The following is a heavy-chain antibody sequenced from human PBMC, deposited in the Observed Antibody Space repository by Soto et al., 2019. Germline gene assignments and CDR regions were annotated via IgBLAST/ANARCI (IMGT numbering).Heavy chain of an antibody. Sequence: GGSLRLSCAASGFTFDDYAMHWVRQAPGKGLEWVSGISWNSGSIGYADSVKGRFTISRDNAKNSLYLQMNSLRAEDTALYYCAKDIGGVCRGYFDYWGQGTLVTVSS. CDR3: AKDIGGVCRGYFDY. J-gene: IGHJ4*02. V-gene: IGHV3-9*01. CDR1: GFTFDDYA. D-gene: IGHD3-10*01. CDR2: ISWNSGSI.